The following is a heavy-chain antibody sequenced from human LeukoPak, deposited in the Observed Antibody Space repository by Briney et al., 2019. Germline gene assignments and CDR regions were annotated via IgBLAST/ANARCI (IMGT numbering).Heavy chain of an antibody. V-gene: IGHV3-48*03. CDR1: GFSFSTYE. CDR2: ISASGQTI. J-gene: IGHJ4*02. Sequence: PGGSLRLSCAASGFSFSTYEFHWVRHAPGKGLEWVSYISASGQTIYYADSVKGRFTISRDNAKNSLYLQMHSLRAEDTAVYYCAIDGGDIDYWGQGTLVTVSS. CDR3: AIDGGDIDY. D-gene: IGHD3-10*01.